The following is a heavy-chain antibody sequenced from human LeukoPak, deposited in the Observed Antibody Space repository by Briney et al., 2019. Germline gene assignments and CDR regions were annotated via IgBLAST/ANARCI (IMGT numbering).Heavy chain of an antibody. CDR3: AKLVLVATMTDDAFDI. CDR2: LSYDGSNK. CDR1: GFTFSSYG. Sequence: GGSLRLSCAASGFTFSSYGMHGLRQAPGKGLEWVAVLSYDGSNKYYADSVKGRFTISRDNSKNTLYLQMNSLRAEDTAVYYCAKLVLVATMTDDAFDIWGQGTMVTVSS. D-gene: IGHD5-12*01. J-gene: IGHJ3*02. V-gene: IGHV3-30*18.